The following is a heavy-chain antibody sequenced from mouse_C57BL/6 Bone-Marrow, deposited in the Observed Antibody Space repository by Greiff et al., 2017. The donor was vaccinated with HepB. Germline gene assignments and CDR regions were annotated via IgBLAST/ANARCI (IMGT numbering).Heavy chain of an antibody. Sequence: QVQLKQSGAELVRPGASVTLSCKASGYTFTDYEMHWVKQTPVHGLEWIGAIDPETGGTAYNQKFKGKAILTADKSSSTAYMELRSLTSEDSAVYYCTRPYGKGYYAMDYWGQGTSVTVSS. CDR1: GYTFTDYE. V-gene: IGHV1-15*01. D-gene: IGHD2-1*01. CDR2: IDPETGGT. J-gene: IGHJ4*01. CDR3: TRPYGKGYYAMDY.